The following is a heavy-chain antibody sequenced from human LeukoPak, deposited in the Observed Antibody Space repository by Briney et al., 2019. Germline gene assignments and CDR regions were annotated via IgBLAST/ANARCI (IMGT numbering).Heavy chain of an antibody. D-gene: IGHD5-18*01. CDR3: ARDVDTAMVTGYFDY. CDR2: INPSSGGT. Sequence: ASVQVSCKASGYTFTDYYMHWVRQAPGQGLEWMGWINPSSGGTKYAQKFQGRVTMTRDTSITTAYMELSSLRSEDTAVYYCARDVDTAMVTGYFDYWGQGTLVTVSS. CDR1: GYTFTDYY. V-gene: IGHV1-2*02. J-gene: IGHJ4*02.